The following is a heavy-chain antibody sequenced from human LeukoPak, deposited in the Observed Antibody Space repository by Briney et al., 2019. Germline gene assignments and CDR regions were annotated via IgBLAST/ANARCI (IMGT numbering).Heavy chain of an antibody. CDR2: ISYDGSNK. Sequence: GRSLRLSCAASGFTFSSYAMHWVRQAPGKGLEWVAVISYDGSNKYYADSVKGRFTISRDNSKNTLYLQMNSLRAEDTAVYYCARGVKMATIDYWGQGTLVTVSS. V-gene: IGHV3-30*04. CDR3: ARGVKMATIDY. J-gene: IGHJ4*02. D-gene: IGHD5-24*01. CDR1: GFTFSSYA.